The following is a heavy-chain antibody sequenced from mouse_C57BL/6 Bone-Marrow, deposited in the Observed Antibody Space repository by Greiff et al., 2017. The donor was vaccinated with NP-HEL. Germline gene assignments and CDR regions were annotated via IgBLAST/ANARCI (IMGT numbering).Heavy chain of an antibody. D-gene: IGHD2-4*01. V-gene: IGHV1-62-2*01. CDR1: GYTFTEYT. CDR2: FYPGSGSI. Sequence: QVQLQQSGAELVKPGASVKLSCKASGYTFTEYTIHWVKQRSGQGLEWIGWFYPGSGSIKYNEKFKDKATLTADKSSSTVYMELSRLTSEDSAVYFCARHEGRDYDYVLYAMDYWGQGTSVTVSS. CDR3: ARHEGRDYDYVLYAMDY. J-gene: IGHJ4*01.